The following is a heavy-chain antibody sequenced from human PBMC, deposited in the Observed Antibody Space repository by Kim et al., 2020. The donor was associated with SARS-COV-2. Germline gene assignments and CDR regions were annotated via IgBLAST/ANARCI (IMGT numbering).Heavy chain of an antibody. V-gene: IGHV4-30-4*01. J-gene: IGHJ5*02. CDR3: ARGPFDNSGYYKWFDP. CDR1: GGSISSGENH. D-gene: IGHD3-22*01. CDR2: IYGSGST. Sequence: SETLSLTCTVSGGSISSGENHWSWIRQSPGRGLEWIGYIYGSGSTYYNPSLKSRVAVSVDTSKNQFSLKLNSVTAADTAVYYCARGPFDNSGYYKWFDPWGQGPLVTVSS.